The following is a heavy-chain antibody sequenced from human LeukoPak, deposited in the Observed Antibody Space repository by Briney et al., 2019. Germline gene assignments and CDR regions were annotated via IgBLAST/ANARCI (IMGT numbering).Heavy chain of an antibody. CDR1: GDSFSSNSAA. J-gene: IGHJ5*02. Sequence: SQTLSLTCAISGDSFSSNSAAWNWLRQSPSRGLEWLGRTYYRSKWYNDYAVSVKSRITINPDTSKNQFSLQLNSVTPEDTAVYYCARGPLLRYFGLGDWFDPWGQGTLVTVSS. D-gene: IGHD3-9*01. V-gene: IGHV6-1*01. CDR3: ARGPLLRYFGLGDWFDP. CDR2: TYYRSKWYN.